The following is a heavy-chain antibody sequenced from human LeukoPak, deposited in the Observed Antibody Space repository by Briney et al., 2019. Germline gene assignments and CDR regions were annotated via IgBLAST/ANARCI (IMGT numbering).Heavy chain of an antibody. D-gene: IGHD4-17*01. Sequence: GESLKISCKCPGYSFTIYWIGWVRPMPGKVLEWMGIIYPGDSDTKYSPSFQGQVTISADKSISTAYLQCSSLKASFTPEYNCARTFGDSHMDYWGQGTLVTVSS. CDR1: GYSFTIYW. J-gene: IGHJ4*02. V-gene: IGHV5-51*01. CDR2: IYPGDSDT. CDR3: ARTFGDSHMDY.